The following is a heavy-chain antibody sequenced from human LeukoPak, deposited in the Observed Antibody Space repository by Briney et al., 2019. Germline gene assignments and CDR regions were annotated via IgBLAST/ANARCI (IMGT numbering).Heavy chain of an antibody. J-gene: IGHJ4*02. CDR2: IIHIFGTA. CDR1: VGTCISYA. CDR3: AREGCSGGSCYS. V-gene: IGHV1-69*13. D-gene: IGHD2-15*01. Sequence: SVKVSRKASVGTCISYAISWVRQAPGQGLEWMGGIIHIFGTANYAQKFQGRVTITADESTSTAYMELSSLRSEDTAVYYCAREGCSGGSCYSWGQGTLVTVSS.